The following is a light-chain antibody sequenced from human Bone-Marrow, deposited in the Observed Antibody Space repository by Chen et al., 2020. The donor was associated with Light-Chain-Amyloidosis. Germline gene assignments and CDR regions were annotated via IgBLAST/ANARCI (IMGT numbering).Light chain of an antibody. CDR2: GSS. CDR3: QQYGTSPRT. CDR1: PTSSSNY. V-gene: IGKV3-20*01. J-gene: IGKJ4*01. Sequence: EIVLTQSPGTMSLSPGEGANLSCRASPTSSSNYLTWYHQKFGQAPRLLIYGSSSRATGIPDRCTGSGSGTDFTLTINRLEPEDFAMYYCQQYGTSPRTFGGGTKVEIK.